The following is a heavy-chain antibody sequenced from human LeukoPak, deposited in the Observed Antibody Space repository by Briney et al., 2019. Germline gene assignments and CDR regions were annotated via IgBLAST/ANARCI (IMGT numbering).Heavy chain of an antibody. D-gene: IGHD3-16*02. CDR3: AQTGNVWGSYRPPVY. V-gene: IGHV1-69*13. CDR1: GGTFSSYA. CDR2: IIPIFGTA. Sequence: ASVKVSCKASGGTFSSYAISWVRQAPGQGLEWMGGIIPIFGTANYAQKFQGRVTITADESTSTAYMELSSMRSEDTAVYYCAQTGNVWGSYRPPVYWGQGTLVTVSS. J-gene: IGHJ4*02.